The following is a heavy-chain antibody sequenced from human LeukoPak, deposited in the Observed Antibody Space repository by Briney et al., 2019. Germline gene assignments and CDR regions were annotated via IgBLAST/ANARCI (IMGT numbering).Heavy chain of an antibody. J-gene: IGHJ4*02. V-gene: IGHV3-7*04. D-gene: IGHD3-3*02. CDR2: IKEDGSEK. CDR1: GFTFSNYW. Sequence: GRSLRLSCAASGFTFSNYWMNWVRQAPGKGLEWVANIKEDGSEKYYVDSVKGRFTISRGNAKNSLYLQMDSLRAEDTAVYYCARDSQHLNFDHWGQGTLVTVSS. CDR3: ARDSQHLNFDH.